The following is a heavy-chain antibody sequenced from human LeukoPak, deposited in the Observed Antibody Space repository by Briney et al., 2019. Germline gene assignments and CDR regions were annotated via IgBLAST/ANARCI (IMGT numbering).Heavy chain of an antibody. CDR2: MYARGTT. CDR3: ARHRSRDSMIVRDFFDY. CDR1: VGSLSGYY. Sequence: SDTQSLTCTVSVGSLSGYYWNWLRRPGGKGLEGIGRMYARGTTYYNPSLKRRVTMSVDTSKNQFSLKLSSVTAADTAVYYCARHRSRDSMIVRDFFDYWGQGTLVTVSS. V-gene: IGHV4-4*07. J-gene: IGHJ4*02. D-gene: IGHD3-22*01.